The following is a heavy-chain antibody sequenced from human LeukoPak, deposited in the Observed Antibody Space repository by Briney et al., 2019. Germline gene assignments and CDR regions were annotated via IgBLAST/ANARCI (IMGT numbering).Heavy chain of an antibody. CDR2: ISAYNGNT. D-gene: IGHD6-19*01. Sequence: ASVKVSCKASGYTFTSYGISWVRQAPGQGLEWMGWISAYNGNTNYAQKLQGRVTMTTDTSTSTACMELRSLRSDDTAVYYCARDSSGWYGIPDYWGQGTLVTVSS. V-gene: IGHV1-18*01. CDR3: ARDSSGWYGIPDY. J-gene: IGHJ4*02. CDR1: GYTFTSYG.